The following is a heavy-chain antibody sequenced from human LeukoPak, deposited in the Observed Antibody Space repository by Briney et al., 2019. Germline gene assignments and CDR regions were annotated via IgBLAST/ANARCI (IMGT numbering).Heavy chain of an antibody. J-gene: IGHJ4*02. Sequence: SETLSLTCAVYGGSFSGYYWSWIRQPPGKGLEWIGEINHSGSTNYNPSLKSRVTISVDTSKNQFSLKLSSVTAADTAVYYCARSLAVAGTVGGIFDYWGQGTLVTVSS. D-gene: IGHD6-19*01. CDR3: ARSLAVAGTVGGIFDY. V-gene: IGHV4-34*01. CDR2: INHSGST. CDR1: GGSFSGYY.